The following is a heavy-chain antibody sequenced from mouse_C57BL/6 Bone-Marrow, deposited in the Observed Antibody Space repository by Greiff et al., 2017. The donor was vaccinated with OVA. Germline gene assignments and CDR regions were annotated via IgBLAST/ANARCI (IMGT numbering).Heavy chain of an antibody. CDR3: AGTAQATPFAW. V-gene: IGHV1-50*01. J-gene: IGHJ3*01. CDR1: GYTFTSYW. Sequence: QVQLQQPGAELVKPGASVKLSCKASGYTFTSYWMQWVKQRPGQGLEWIGEIDPSDSYTNYNQKFKGKATLTVDTSSSTAYMQLSSLTSEDSAVYYCAGTAQATPFAWWGQGTLVTVSA. CDR2: IDPSDSYT. D-gene: IGHD3-2*02.